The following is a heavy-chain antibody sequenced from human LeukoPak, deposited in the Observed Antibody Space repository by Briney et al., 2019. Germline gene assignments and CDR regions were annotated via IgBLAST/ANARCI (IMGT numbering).Heavy chain of an antibody. V-gene: IGHV3-74*01. CDR2: INSDGSST. CDR3: ARDFRGGAPDY. J-gene: IGHJ4*02. Sequence: GGSLRLSCRASGLAFSTYWMHWVRQAPGKGLVSVSRINSDGSSTKYEDSVKGRFTISRDNAKNSLYLQMNSLRAEDTAVYYCARDFRGGAPDYWGQGTLVTVSS. CDR1: GLAFSTYW. D-gene: IGHD3-16*01.